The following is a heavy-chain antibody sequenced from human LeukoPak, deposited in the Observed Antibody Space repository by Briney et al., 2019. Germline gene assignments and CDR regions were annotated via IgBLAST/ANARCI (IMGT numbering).Heavy chain of an antibody. CDR3: ARDFFPVVDSTWYEIGY. D-gene: IGHD2-21*01. CDR2: IKPNSGDT. V-gene: IGHV1-2*04. J-gene: IGHJ4*02. Sequence: ASVKVSCKASGYTFTGYYIHWVRQAPGQGLEWMGWIKPNSGDTNYAQKFQGWVTMARDTSISTAYMELSRLRSDDTAVYYCARDFFPVVDSTWYEIGYWGQGTLVTVSS. CDR1: GYTFTGYY.